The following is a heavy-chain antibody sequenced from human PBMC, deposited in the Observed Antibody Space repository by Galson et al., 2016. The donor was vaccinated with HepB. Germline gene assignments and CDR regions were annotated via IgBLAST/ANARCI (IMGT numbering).Heavy chain of an antibody. Sequence: SLRLSCAASGFSFSTSGMSWVRQTPGRGLEWVSGITGSGATTHYADSVKGRFTISRDNSKNTLSVQMNSLRAEDTAIYYCARELGRRRQFDYWGQGTLVTVSS. V-gene: IGHV3-23*01. D-gene: IGHD6-6*01. CDR2: ITGSGATT. CDR3: ARELGRRRQFDY. CDR1: GFSFSTSG. J-gene: IGHJ4*02.